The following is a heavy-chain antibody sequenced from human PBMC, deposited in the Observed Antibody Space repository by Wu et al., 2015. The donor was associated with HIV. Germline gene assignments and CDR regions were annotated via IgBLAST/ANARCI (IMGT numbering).Heavy chain of an antibody. CDR3: ARVPVYKPGAXISTFXY. J-gene: IGHJ4*02. V-gene: IGHV1-18*01. Sequence: QIQLVHSGTEVKNPGASVKVSCKASGYTFTSYGISWVRQAPGQGLEWMGWISPSNDKTNYAQRLQGRVTNWPQTQSTKAQSTXRAEGPEILTTRPVYYCARVPVYKPGAXISTFXYRSQGATGHRLL. CDR2: ISPSNDKT. CDR1: GYTFTSYG. D-gene: IGHD1-14*01.